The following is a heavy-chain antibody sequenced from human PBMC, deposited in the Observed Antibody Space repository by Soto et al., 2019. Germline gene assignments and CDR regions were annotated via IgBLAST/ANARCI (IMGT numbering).Heavy chain of an antibody. J-gene: IGHJ4*02. V-gene: IGHV3-30-3*01. Sequence: QVQLVESGGGVVQPGRSLRVSCAASGFTFSNYAMHWVRQAPGKGLEWVAVVSYAGSKQFYADSVEGRFTIARDSSTSTLYLHMENLRDEDTAVYCCARDRVYYYDNSGYYNFDYWGQGTLVTVSS. D-gene: IGHD3-22*01. CDR3: ARDRVYYYDNSGYYNFDY. CDR2: VSYAGSKQ. CDR1: GFTFSNYA.